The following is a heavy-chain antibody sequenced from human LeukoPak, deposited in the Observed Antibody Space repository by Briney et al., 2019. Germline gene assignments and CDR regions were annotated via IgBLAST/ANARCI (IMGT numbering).Heavy chain of an antibody. Sequence: GGSLRLSCAASGFTFSSYGMHWVRQAPGKGLEWVAFIRYDGSNKYYADSVKGRFTISRDNSKNTLYLQMNSLRDEDTAVYYCARDLVIEPAGDWFDPWGQGTLVIVSS. CDR3: ARDLVIEPAGDWFDP. CDR1: GFTFSSYG. V-gene: IGHV3-30*02. CDR2: IRYDGSNK. D-gene: IGHD2-2*01. J-gene: IGHJ5*02.